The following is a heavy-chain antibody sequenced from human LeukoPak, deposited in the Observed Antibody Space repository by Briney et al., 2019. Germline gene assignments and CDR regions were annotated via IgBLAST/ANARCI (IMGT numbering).Heavy chain of an antibody. CDR1: GLTHSSYS. J-gene: IGHJ4*02. CDR3: ARLLHFERSVYRPVDV. D-gene: IGHD3-22*01. V-gene: IGHV3-7*01. Sequence: PGGSLRLSCAASGLTHSSYSMRWVRQAPGKRVEWVDNVREDGCEINHADAVNGRFTISRDNARNSLYLQMNILRAEDTAIYVCARLLHFERSVYRPVDVWCQGPLVRVSA. CDR2: VREDGCEI.